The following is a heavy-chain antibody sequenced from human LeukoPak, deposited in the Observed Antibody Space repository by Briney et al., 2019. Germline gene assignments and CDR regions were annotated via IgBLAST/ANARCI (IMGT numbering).Heavy chain of an antibody. J-gene: IGHJ4*02. V-gene: IGHV4-59*01. D-gene: IGHD1-14*01. CDR2: IYYSGST. CDR1: GGSISSYY. Sequence: SETLSLTCAVSGGSISSYYRSWIRQSPGKGLEWIGNIYYSGSTSYNPSLKSRATISLARSKNQFSLKLSSMTAADTAVYYCARNPNNGYFDYWGQGTLVTVSS. CDR3: ARNPNNGYFDY.